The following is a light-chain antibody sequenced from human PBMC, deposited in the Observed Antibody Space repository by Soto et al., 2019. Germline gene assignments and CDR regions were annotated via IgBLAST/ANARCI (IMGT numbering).Light chain of an antibody. Sequence: DIQMTQSPSSLAASVGDRVTITCRASQSISSYLNWYQQKPGKAPKLLIYAASSLQSGVPSRFSGSGSGTDFTLTISRLQPEDIATYYCQQHENLPTFGQGTRREIK. CDR1: QSISSY. J-gene: IGKJ5*01. CDR2: AAS. V-gene: IGKV1-39*01. CDR3: QQHENLPT.